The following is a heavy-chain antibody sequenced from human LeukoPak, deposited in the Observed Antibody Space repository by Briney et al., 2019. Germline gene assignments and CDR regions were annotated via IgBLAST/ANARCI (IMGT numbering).Heavy chain of an antibody. CDR3: ARDLSGELPPYYMDV. V-gene: IGHV4-38-2*02. D-gene: IGHD3-16*01. CDR2: IYHNGST. CDR1: GYSISSGYY. Sequence: PSETLSLTCAVSGYSISSGYYWGWIRQPPGKGLEWIGSIYHNGSTYYNPSLKSRVTISVDTSKNQFSLKLSSVTAADTAVYYCARDLSGELPPYYMDVWGKGTTVTVSS. J-gene: IGHJ6*03.